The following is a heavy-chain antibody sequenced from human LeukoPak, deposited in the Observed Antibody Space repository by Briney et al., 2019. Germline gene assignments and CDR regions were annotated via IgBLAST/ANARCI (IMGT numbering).Heavy chain of an antibody. V-gene: IGHV3-23*01. CDR3: AKAGVLLWFGELLNAFDI. CDR1: GFTFSSYA. CDR2: ISGSGGST. Sequence: GGSLRLSCAASGFTFSSYAMSWVRQAPGKGLEWVSAISGSGGSTYYANSAKGRFTISRDNSKNTLYLQMNSLRAEDTAVYYCAKAGVLLWFGELLNAFDIWGQGTMVTVSS. J-gene: IGHJ3*02. D-gene: IGHD3-10*01.